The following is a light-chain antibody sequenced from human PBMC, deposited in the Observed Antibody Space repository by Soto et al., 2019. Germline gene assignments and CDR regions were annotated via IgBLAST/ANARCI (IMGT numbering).Light chain of an antibody. CDR3: QQYYTSSWT. CDR1: QSISTW. Sequence: DIQMTQSPSTLSASVGDRVTITCRASQSISTWLAWYQQKPGKAPQVLIYQAFSLQSGVPSRFSGRGSGTEFTLTISSLQPDDFATYYCQQYYTSSWTFGQGTKVEI. V-gene: IGKV1-5*03. J-gene: IGKJ1*01. CDR2: QAF.